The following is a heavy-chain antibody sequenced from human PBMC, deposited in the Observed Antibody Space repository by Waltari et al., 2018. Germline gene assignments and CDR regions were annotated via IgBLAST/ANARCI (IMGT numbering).Heavy chain of an antibody. D-gene: IGHD3-22*01. V-gene: IGHV4-34*01. CDR1: GGSFSGYY. CDR3: ARLDYYDSSGYSY. Sequence: QVQLQQWGAGLLKPSETLSLTCAVHGGSFSGYYWSWIRQPPGKGLEWIGEINHSGSTNYNPSLKSRVTISVDTSKNQFSLKLSSVTAADTAVYYCARLDYYDSSGYSYWGQGTLVTVSS. J-gene: IGHJ4*02. CDR2: INHSGST.